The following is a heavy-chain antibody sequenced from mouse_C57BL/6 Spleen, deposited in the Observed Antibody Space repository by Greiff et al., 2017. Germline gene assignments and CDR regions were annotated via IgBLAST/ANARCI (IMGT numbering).Heavy chain of an antibody. CDR1: GYTFTDYE. V-gene: IGHV1-15*01. D-gene: IGHD2-1*01. CDR2: IDPETGGT. CDR3: TRYGNYSFAY. J-gene: IGHJ3*01. Sequence: QVQLQQSGAELVRPGASVTLSCKASGYTFTDYEMHWVKQTPVHGLEWIGAIDPETGGTAYNQKFKGKAILTADKSSSTAYMVLRSLTSEASAVYYCTRYGNYSFAYWGQGTLVTVSA.